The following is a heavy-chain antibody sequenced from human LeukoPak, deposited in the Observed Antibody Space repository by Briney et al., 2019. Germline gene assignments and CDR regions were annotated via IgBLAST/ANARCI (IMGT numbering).Heavy chain of an antibody. Sequence: ASVKVSCKASGGTFSSYAISWVRQAPGQGLEWMGGIIPIFGTANYAQKFQGRVTITADKSTSTAYMELSSLRSEDTAVYYCARVSTGYCSGGSCSDYYYYMDVWGKGTMVTVSS. J-gene: IGHJ6*03. CDR3: ARVSTGYCSGGSCSDYYYYMDV. CDR1: GGTFSSYA. V-gene: IGHV1-69*06. CDR2: IIPIFGTA. D-gene: IGHD2-15*01.